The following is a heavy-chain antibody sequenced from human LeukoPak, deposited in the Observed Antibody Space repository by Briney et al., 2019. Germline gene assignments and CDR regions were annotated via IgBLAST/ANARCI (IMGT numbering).Heavy chain of an antibody. CDR3: ARGRGVRGEIGIDY. CDR2: IYYDGNT. D-gene: IGHD3-10*01. V-gene: IGHV4-39*07. Sequence: SETLSLTCTVSGGSISSSSYYWGWIRQPPGKGLEWIGSIYYDGNTHYNPSLKSRVTISVDTSKNQFSLKLSSVTAADTAVYYCARGRGVRGEIGIDYWGQGTLVTVSS. J-gene: IGHJ4*02. CDR1: GGSISSSSYY.